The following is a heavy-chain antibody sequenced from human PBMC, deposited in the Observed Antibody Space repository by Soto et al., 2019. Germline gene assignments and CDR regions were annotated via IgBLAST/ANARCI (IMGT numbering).Heavy chain of an antibody. CDR1: GYTFTGYY. CDR2: INPNSGGT. J-gene: IGHJ4*02. D-gene: IGHD3-22*01. CDR3: ARALYYYVCSVYYYGPFHGKKELSYFDY. V-gene: IGHV1-2*04. Sequence: ASVKVSCKASGYTFTGYYMHWVRQAPGQGLEWMGWINPNSGGTNYAQKFQGWVTMTRDTSISTAYMELSRLRSDDTAVYYCARALYYYVCSVYYYGPFHGKKELSYFDYWGQGTLVTVPS.